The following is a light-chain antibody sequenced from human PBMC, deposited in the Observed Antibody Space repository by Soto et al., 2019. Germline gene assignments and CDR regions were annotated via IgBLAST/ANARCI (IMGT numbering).Light chain of an antibody. CDR3: QQYGISLPVT. CDR1: ESISSSY. J-gene: IGKJ4*01. V-gene: IGKV3-20*01. CDR2: GAS. Sequence: ETVLTQSPGTLSLSPGERATLSCRASESISSSYLAWYQQKPGQAPRLLIYGASSGVTGIPDRFSGSGSGTDFTLTISRLEPEDFAVYYCQQYGISLPVTFGGGTKV.